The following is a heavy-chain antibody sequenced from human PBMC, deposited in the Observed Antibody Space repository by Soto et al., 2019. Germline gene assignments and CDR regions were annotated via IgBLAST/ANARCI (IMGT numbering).Heavy chain of an antibody. CDR2: IWNDGSNK. D-gene: IGHD3-10*01. Sequence: QVQLVEAGGGVVQPGRSLRISCAASGFNFSSYGMHWVRQAPGKGLEWVTVIWNDGSNKYYADSVKGRFTVSRDNSKNTLYLQMDSLRAEDTGLYYGARVRDHYGSGSRGFFDYWGQGTRVSVSS. J-gene: IGHJ4*02. CDR1: GFNFSSYG. V-gene: IGHV3-33*08. CDR3: ARVRDHYGSGSRGFFDY.